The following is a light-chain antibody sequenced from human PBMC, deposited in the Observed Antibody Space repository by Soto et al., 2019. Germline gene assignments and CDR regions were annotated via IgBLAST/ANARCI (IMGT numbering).Light chain of an antibody. CDR3: QQSYSTPLT. CDR2: AAS. V-gene: IGKV1-39*01. CDR1: QSIRRY. J-gene: IGKJ4*01. Sequence: DIQMTQSPSSLSASVGDRVTITCRARQSIRRYLNWYQQKPGKAPKLLIYAASSLQSGDPSRFSVSGSGTDFTLTISSLQPEDFATYYCQQSYSTPLTFGGGTKVEIK.